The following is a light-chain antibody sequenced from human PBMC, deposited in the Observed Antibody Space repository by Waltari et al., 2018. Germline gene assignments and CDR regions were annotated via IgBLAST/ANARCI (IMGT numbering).Light chain of an antibody. CDR1: QTINGW. J-gene: IGKJ2*03. CDR3: HQYNSYSQS. V-gene: IGKV1-5*01. CDR2: DAS. Sequence: DIQMTQSPSTLSASVGDRVTITCRASQTINGWLAWYQQKPGKAPRVLIYDASTLASGVPSRFRGSGSGTEFTLTISSLQPDDFATYYCHQYNSYSQSFGQGTKLEIK.